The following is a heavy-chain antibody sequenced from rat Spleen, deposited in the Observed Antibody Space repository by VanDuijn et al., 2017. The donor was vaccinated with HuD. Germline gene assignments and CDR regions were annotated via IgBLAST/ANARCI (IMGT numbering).Heavy chain of an antibody. CDR2: ISYEGSST. CDR1: GFTFSDYY. J-gene: IGHJ4*01. CDR3: ARHNSGYGVMDA. Sequence: EVQLVESDGGLVQPGRSLKLSCAASGFTFSDYYMAWVRQAPKKGLEWVASISYEGSSTYYRDSVKGRFTISRDNARSALYLQMNSLRSEDTATYYCARHNSGYGVMDAWGQGASVTVSS. V-gene: IGHV5-22*01. D-gene: IGHD4-3*01.